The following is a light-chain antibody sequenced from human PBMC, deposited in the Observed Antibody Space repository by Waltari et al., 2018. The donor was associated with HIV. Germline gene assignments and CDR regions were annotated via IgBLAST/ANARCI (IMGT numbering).Light chain of an antibody. CDR1: ALPDQF. Sequence: YELTQPPSVSVSPGQTARITSSGDALPDQFAHWYQQRPAQAPILLIFKDNKRPAGIPERFSGSSSGTTVTLTISGVQAEDEADYYCQSADSSGALGVFGGGTKLTVL. CDR2: KDN. CDR3: QSADSSGALGV. V-gene: IGLV3-25*03. J-gene: IGLJ2*01.